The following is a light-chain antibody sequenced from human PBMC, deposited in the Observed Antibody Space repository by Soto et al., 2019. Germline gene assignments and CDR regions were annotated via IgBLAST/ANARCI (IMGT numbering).Light chain of an antibody. CDR2: GTS. Sequence: DVQMTHCPSSLPASVGYRISITCRASQSIGTYLSWYQQKPGKAPKLLIYGTSNLPSGVPSRFSGSGSETGFTLTISSLQPEDFATYYCQQSYSAPRTFGQGTKVDIK. V-gene: IGKV1-39*01. J-gene: IGKJ2*01. CDR3: QQSYSAPRT. CDR1: QSIGTY.